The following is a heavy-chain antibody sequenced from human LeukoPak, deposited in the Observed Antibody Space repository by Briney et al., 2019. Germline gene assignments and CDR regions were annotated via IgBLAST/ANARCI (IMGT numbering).Heavy chain of an antibody. CDR1: GFTFSSYA. CDR2: ISGSGGST. V-gene: IGHV3-23*01. CDR3: AKEPDFWSEQNWFDP. D-gene: IGHD3-3*01. J-gene: IGHJ5*02. Sequence: GGSLRLSCAASGFTFSSYAMSWVRQAPRKGLEWVSAISGSGGSTYYADSVKGRFTISRDNSKNTLYLQMNSLRAEDTAVYYCAKEPDFWSEQNWFDPWGQGTLVTVSS.